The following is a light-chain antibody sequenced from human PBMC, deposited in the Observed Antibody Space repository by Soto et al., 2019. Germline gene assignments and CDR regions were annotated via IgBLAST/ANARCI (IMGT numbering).Light chain of an antibody. CDR1: NSNVGTNT. V-gene: IGLV1-44*01. Sequence: QSVLTQPPSTSGTPGQRVTMSCSGSNSNVGTNTVYWYQQLPGTAPKLLIQSDNRRPSGVPDRFSASKSGTSASLAISGLQSEYEDDYYCAAWDDSRIVVLFGGGTKLTVL. CDR3: AAWDDSRIVVL. CDR2: SDN. J-gene: IGLJ2*01.